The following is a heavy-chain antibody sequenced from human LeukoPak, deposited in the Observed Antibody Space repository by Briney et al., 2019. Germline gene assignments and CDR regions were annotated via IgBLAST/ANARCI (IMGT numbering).Heavy chain of an antibody. CDR1: GFTFSSYW. Sequence: GGSLRLSCAASGFTFSSYWMSWVRQAPGKGLEWVANIKSDGSDKYYVDSVKGRFTISRDNAKNSLYLQMNSLRAEDTAIYYCAKGSAVAGKRDYWGQGTLVTGSS. D-gene: IGHD6-19*01. J-gene: IGHJ4*02. V-gene: IGHV3-7*01. CDR2: IKSDGSDK. CDR3: AKGSAVAGKRDY.